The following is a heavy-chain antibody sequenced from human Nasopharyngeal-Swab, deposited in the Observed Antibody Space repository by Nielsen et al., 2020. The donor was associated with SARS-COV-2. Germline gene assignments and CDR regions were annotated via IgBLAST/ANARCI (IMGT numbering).Heavy chain of an antibody. V-gene: IGHV4-39*07. D-gene: IGHD6-13*01. CDR1: GGSISSSSYY. CDR2: IYYSGST. CDR3: ARDNSSSWYAGDYFDC. Sequence: SDTLSLTCTVSGGSISSSSYYWGWIRQPPGKGLEWIGSIYYSGSTYYNPSLKSRVTISVDTSKNQFSLKLSSVTAADTAVYYCARDNSSSWYAGDYFDCWGQGTLVTVSS. J-gene: IGHJ4*02.